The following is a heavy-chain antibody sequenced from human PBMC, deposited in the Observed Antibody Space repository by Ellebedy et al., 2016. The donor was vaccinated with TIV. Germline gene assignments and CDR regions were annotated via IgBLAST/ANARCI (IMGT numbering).Heavy chain of an antibody. Sequence: PGGSLRLSCAASGFTFSSYNMNWVRQAPGRGLEWVANINEDGTKKHFVDSVRGRFTISRDDAGNSLFLQMNSLGAKDTAVYYCARAIYGASYLWGRGTLVTVSS. V-gene: IGHV3-7*01. CDR2: INEDGTKK. J-gene: IGHJ2*01. D-gene: IGHD4-17*01. CDR3: ARAIYGASYL. CDR1: GFTFSSYN.